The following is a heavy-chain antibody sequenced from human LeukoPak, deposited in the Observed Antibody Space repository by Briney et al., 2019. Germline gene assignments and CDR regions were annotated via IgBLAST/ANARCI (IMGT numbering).Heavy chain of an antibody. CDR2: IESKTDGGTT. Sequence: GGSLRLSCAVSGFSFSDAWMSWVRQTPGKGLERVGRIESKTDGGTTDYAALVKGRFTISRDDSTNTLYLQMNSLKSEDTAVYYCTTYGSGRRFDYWGQGVLVTVSS. CDR1: GFSFSDAW. V-gene: IGHV3-15*04. D-gene: IGHD3-10*01. CDR3: TTYGSGRRFDY. J-gene: IGHJ4*02.